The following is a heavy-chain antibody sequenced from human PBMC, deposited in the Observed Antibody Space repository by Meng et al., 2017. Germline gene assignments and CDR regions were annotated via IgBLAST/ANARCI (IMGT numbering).Heavy chain of an antibody. CDR1: GFTFGDYA. CDR2: IRSKAYGGTT. Sequence: GESLKISCTASGFTFGDYAMSWFRQAPGKGLEWVGFIRSKAYGGTTEYAASVKGRFTISRDDSKSIAYPQMNSLKTEDTAVYYCTRDEDYGDYGAYYYYYGMDVWGQGTTVTVSS. CDR3: TRDEDYGDYGAYYYYYGMDV. D-gene: IGHD4-17*01. V-gene: IGHV3-49*03. J-gene: IGHJ6*02.